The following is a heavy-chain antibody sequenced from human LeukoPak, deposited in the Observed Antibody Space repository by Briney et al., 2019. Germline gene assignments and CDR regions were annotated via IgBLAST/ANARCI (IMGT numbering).Heavy chain of an antibody. Sequence: SETLSLTCTVSGGSISSYYWSWIRQPPGKGLEWIGYIYYSGSTNYNPSLKSRVTISVDTSKNQFSLKLSSVTAADTAVYYCARGQWLVPLDYWGQGTLVIVSS. V-gene: IGHV4-59*12. D-gene: IGHD6-19*01. CDR1: GGSISSYY. J-gene: IGHJ4*02. CDR2: IYYSGST. CDR3: ARGQWLVPLDY.